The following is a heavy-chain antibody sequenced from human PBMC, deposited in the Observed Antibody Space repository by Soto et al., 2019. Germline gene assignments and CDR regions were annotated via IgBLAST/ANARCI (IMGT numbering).Heavy chain of an antibody. V-gene: IGHV3-74*01. D-gene: IGHD1-1*01. Sequence: VQLVESGGGLVQPGGSLRLSCAASGFTFGNYWMHWVRQAPGKGLVWVSRISDYGRINYADSVKDRFIISRDDARSELYLHLNDLRVEDTATYYCARGGLEPFDHWGQGALVTVSS. CDR3: ARGGLEPFDH. CDR1: GFTFGNYW. CDR2: ISDYGRI. J-gene: IGHJ4*02.